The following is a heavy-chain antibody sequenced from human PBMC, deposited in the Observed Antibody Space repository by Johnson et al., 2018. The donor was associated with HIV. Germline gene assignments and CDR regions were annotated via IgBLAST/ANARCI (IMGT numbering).Heavy chain of an antibody. V-gene: IGHV3-30*04. CDR2: ISYDGTNK. J-gene: IGHJ3*02. D-gene: IGHD2-15*01. CDR1: KFTFSTYA. Sequence: QVQLLESGGGVVQPGRSLRLSCAASKFTFSTYAMHWVRQAPGKGLEWVAVISYDGTNKYNADSVKGRFTISRDNSKNTLFLQMNSLRAEDTAVYYCARGIVVEVAATLISGAFDIWGQGTMVTVSS. CDR3: ARGIVVEVAATLISGAFDI.